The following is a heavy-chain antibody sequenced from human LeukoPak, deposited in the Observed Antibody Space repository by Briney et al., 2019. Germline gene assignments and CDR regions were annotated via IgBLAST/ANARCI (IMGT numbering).Heavy chain of an antibody. CDR1: GGSISSYY. J-gene: IGHJ3*02. Sequence: SETLSLTCTVSGGSISSYYWSWIRQPPGKRLEWIGYIYYSGSTNYNPSLKSRVTISVDTSKNQFSLQLSSVTAADTAVYYCARDWAVTGTVAFDIWGQGTMVTVSS. CDR2: IYYSGST. D-gene: IGHD6-19*01. V-gene: IGHV4-59*01. CDR3: ARDWAVTGTVAFDI.